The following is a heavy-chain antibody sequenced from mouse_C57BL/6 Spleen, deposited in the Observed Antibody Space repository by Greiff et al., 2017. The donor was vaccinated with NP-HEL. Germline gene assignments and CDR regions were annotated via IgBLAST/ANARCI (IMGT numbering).Heavy chain of an antibody. Sequence: QVQLQQPGAELVKPGASVKLSCKASGYTFTSYWMHWMKQRPGQGLEWIGMIHPNSGSTNYNEKFKSKATLTVDKSSSTAYMQLSSLTSEDSAVYYCARSYDYDEIYFDYWGQGTTLTVSS. D-gene: IGHD2-4*01. CDR1: GYTFTSYW. J-gene: IGHJ2*01. V-gene: IGHV1-64*01. CDR2: IHPNSGST. CDR3: ARSYDYDEIYFDY.